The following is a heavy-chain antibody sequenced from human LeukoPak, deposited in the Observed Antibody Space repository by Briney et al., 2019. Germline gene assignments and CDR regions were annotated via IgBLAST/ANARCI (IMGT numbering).Heavy chain of an antibody. D-gene: IGHD3-9*01. CDR1: GFTFSSYG. CDR2: ISYDGSNK. J-gene: IGHJ4*02. CDR3: AKGGGYYDILSNPYYFDY. Sequence: PGGSLRLSCAASGFTFSSYGMHWVRQAPGKGLEWVAVISYDGSNKYYADSVKGRFTISRDNSKNTLYLQMNSLRAEDTAVYYCAKGGGYYDILSNPYYFDYWGQGTLVTVSS. V-gene: IGHV3-30*18.